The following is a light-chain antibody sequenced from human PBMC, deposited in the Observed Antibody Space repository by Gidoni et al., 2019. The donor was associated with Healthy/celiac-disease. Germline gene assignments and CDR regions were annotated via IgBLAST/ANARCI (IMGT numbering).Light chain of an antibody. CDR1: QSICSW. J-gene: IGKJ1*01. V-gene: IGKV1-5*01. Sequence: DLQMTQSPSTLSASVGDSVTITCRASQSICSWLAWYQQKPGKAPKLLIYDASSLESGVPSRFSGSGSGTEFTLTISSLQPDDFATYYCQQYNSYAETFGQGTKVEIK. CDR2: DAS. CDR3: QQYNSYAET.